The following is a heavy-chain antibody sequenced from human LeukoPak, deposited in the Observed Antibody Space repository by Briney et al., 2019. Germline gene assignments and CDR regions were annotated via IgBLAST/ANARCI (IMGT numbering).Heavy chain of an antibody. CDR3: ARSPYSGSSFDI. Sequence: GGSLRLSCAASGFTFSSYWMHWVRQAPGKGLVWVSRIKSDGSSTSYADSVKGRFTISRDNAKNTLHLQMNSLRAEDTAVYYCARSPYSGSSFDIWGRGTMVTVSS. CDR2: IKSDGSST. CDR1: GFTFSSYW. J-gene: IGHJ3*02. V-gene: IGHV3-74*01. D-gene: IGHD1-26*01.